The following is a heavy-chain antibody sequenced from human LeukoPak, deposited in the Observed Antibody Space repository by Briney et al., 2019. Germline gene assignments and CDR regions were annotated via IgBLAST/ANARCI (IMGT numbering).Heavy chain of an antibody. V-gene: IGHV3-23*01. CDR1: GFTFSSYV. D-gene: IGHD3-10*01. Sequence: GGSLRLSCAASGFTFSSYVMGWVRQAPGKGLEWVSGISGSGGSTFYADSVKGRFTISRDSSKHTLYLQMNSLRAEDTAIYYCAKAERFGELFFDYWGQGTLVTVSS. CDR3: AKAERFGELFFDY. J-gene: IGHJ4*02. CDR2: ISGSGGST.